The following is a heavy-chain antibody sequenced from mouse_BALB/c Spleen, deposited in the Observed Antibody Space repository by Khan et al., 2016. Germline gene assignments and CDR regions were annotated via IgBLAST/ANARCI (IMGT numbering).Heavy chain of an antibody. J-gene: IGHJ4*01. CDR1: GFNIKDTY. D-gene: IGHD1-1*01. CDR3: ARTVVAPYYAMDY. CDR2: IDPANGNT. V-gene: IGHV14-3*02. Sequence: EVQLQESGAELVKPGASVKLSCIASGFNIKDTYMHWVKQRPEQGLEWIGRIDPANGNTKYDPKLQGKATITTDTSANTAYLQLSSLTSEDTAVYYCARTVVAPYYAMDYWGQGTSVTVSS.